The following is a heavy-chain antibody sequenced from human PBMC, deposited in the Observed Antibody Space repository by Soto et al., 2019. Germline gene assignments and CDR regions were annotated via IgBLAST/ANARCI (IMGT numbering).Heavy chain of an antibody. CDR1: GFTFSSYA. J-gene: IGHJ5*02. CDR2: IGGSGGST. Sequence: EVQLLESGGGLVQPGGSLRLSCAASGFTFSSYAMSWVRQAPGKGLEWVSAIGGSGGSTYYADSVKGRFTISRDNSKNTLYLQMNSLRAEDTAVYYCAKAGRYYDFWSWFDPWGQGTLVTVSS. CDR3: AKAGRYYDFWSWFDP. D-gene: IGHD3-3*01. V-gene: IGHV3-23*01.